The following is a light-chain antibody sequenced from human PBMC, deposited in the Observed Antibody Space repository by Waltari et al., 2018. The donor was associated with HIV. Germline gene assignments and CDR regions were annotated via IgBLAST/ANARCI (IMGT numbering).Light chain of an antibody. Sequence: QSALTQPPSMSGSPGQSITISCTGPSSDVSAYNYVSWYQHHPETAPQLIIYEINSRPSGVPDRFAGSKSGNTASLTISGLLAEDEAEYFCCSYAGSSTPEFGGGTKLTVL. CDR1: SSDVSAYNY. V-gene: IGLV2-14*01. CDR2: EIN. CDR3: CSYAGSSTPE. J-gene: IGLJ3*02.